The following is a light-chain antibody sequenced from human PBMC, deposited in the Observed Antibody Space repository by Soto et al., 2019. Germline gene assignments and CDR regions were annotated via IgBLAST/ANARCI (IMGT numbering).Light chain of an antibody. CDR2: GAS. Sequence: EIQMTQSPSTLSASVGDRVIITCRASHSISGWLAWYQQKPGKAPKLLIYGASTLETGVPSRFSGSGSGTEFTLTISSLQPDDVATYYCQHFNSYPWTFGQGTKVDIK. CDR1: HSISGW. CDR3: QHFNSYPWT. J-gene: IGKJ1*01. V-gene: IGKV1-5*01.